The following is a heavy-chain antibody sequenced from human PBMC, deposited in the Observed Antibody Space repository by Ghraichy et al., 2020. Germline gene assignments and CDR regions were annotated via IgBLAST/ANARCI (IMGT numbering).Heavy chain of an antibody. CDR3: ARSTHSSGDY. V-gene: IGHV3-23*01. CDR2: INGSGGRA. Sequence: GGSLRLSCAASGFTFSSYGMSWVRQAPGKGLEWVSAINGSGGRAFYEGSVRGRFIISRDNSKNSLYLQVNSLRDEDTAVYFCARSTHSSGDYWGQGTHGTVSS. D-gene: IGHD6-19*01. CDR1: GFTFSSYG. J-gene: IGHJ4*02.